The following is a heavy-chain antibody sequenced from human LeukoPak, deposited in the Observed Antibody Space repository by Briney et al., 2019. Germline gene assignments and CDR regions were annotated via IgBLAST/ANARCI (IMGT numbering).Heavy chain of an antibody. Sequence: ASVKVSCKASGYKFTSYGISWVRQDPGQGLEWMGWISAYNGHTNYAQNLQGRVTMTTDTSTSTAYMELRSLRSDDTAVYHCARDGAAVAGSHLDYWGQATLVTVSS. CDR2: ISAYNGHT. CDR3: ARDGAAVAGSHLDY. D-gene: IGHD6-19*01. CDR1: GYKFTSYG. V-gene: IGHV1-18*01. J-gene: IGHJ4*02.